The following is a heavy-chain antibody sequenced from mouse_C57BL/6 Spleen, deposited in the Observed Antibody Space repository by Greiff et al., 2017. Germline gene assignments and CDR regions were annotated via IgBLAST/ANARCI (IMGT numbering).Heavy chain of an antibody. D-gene: IGHD2-4*01. J-gene: IGHJ3*01. Sequence: QVQLQQPGAELVKPGASVKMSCKASGYTFTSYWLTWVKQRPGQGLEWIGDIYPGSGSTNYNEKFKSKATLTVDPSSSTAYMKLSSLTSEDSAVYYCARCYYDPWFAYWGQGTLGTVSA. CDR3: ARCYYDPWFAY. CDR1: GYTFTSYW. CDR2: IYPGSGST. V-gene: IGHV1-55*01.